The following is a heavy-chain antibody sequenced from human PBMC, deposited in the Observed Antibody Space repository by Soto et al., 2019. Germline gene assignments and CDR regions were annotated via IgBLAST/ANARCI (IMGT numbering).Heavy chain of an antibody. J-gene: IGHJ4*02. D-gene: IGHD3-16*01. Sequence: QVHLVESGGGVVQPGTSLRLSCVGSGFTFRSYVIHWVRQAPGKGLEWVALTSYYGTNNYYGDSVKGRFTISRDNSKNTVDLQMDSLRLEDTSLYYCARWGTTGGLDVWGPGTLVSVSS. CDR2: TSYYGTNN. CDR3: ARWGTTGGLDV. CDR1: GFTFRSYV. V-gene: IGHV3-30*19.